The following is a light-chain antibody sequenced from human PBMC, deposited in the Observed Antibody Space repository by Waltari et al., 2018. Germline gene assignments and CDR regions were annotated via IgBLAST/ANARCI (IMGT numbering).Light chain of an antibody. Sequence: DIRLTQSPSSLSASIGDRVTIACQASRDISNYLSWYQQKSGEAPKLLIYGSSNLEFGVPSRFSGTGSGSNFWLTISSLQPEDGGIYYCQLYDYPLSITFGQGTRLEI. CDR3: QLYDYPLSIT. J-gene: IGKJ5*01. V-gene: IGKV1-33*01. CDR1: RDISNY. CDR2: GSS.